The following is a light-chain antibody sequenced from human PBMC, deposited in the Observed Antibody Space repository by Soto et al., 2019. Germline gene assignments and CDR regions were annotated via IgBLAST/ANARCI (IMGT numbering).Light chain of an antibody. CDR3: SSYTSSSTLTYV. J-gene: IGLJ1*01. Sequence: QSALTQPASVSGSPGQSLIFSCTVTSKEDGGYNYFSWYQQHPGKAPNLLIYDVSNPPSGVSNRFSGSKSGNTASLTISGLQAEDEADYYSSSYTSSSTLTYVFGTVTKVTVL. CDR1: SKEDGGYNY. CDR2: DVS. V-gene: IGLV2-14*01.